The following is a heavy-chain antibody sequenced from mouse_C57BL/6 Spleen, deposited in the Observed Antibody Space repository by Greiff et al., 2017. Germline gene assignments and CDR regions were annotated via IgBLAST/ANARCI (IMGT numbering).Heavy chain of an antibody. CDR2: IYPGSGST. V-gene: IGHV1-55*01. Sequence: VQLQQSGAELVKPGASVKMSCKASGYTFTSYWITWVKQRPGQGLEWIGDIYPGSGSTNYNEKFKSKATLTVDTSSSTAYMQLSSLTSEDSAVYYCASHYDDDAPGNFDYWGQGTTLTVSS. CDR3: ASHYDDDAPGNFDY. D-gene: IGHD2-4*01. J-gene: IGHJ2*01. CDR1: GYTFTSYW.